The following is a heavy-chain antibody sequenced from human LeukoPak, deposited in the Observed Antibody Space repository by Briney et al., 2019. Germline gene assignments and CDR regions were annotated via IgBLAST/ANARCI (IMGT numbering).Heavy chain of an antibody. CDR2: IYPGDSDT. Sequence: GESLKISCKGSGYSFTSYWIGWVRQMPGKGLEWMGIIYPGDSDTRYSPSFQGQVTISADKSISTAYLQWSSLKASDTAMYYCASSVVVPAAIPQAWDAFDIWGQGTMVTVSS. J-gene: IGHJ3*02. CDR3: ASSVVVPAAIPQAWDAFDI. CDR1: GYSFTSYW. V-gene: IGHV5-51*01. D-gene: IGHD2-2*02.